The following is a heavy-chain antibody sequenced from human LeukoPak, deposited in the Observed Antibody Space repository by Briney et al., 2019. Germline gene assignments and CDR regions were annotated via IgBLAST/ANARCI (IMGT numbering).Heavy chain of an antibody. CDR1: GFTFSSSA. CDR2: IGVGSGNT. Sequence: ASVKVSCKASGFTFSSSAVQWVRQARGQRFEWIGWIGVGSGNTNYAERFQDRVTITRDMSTSTAYMELSSLRSEDTAVYHCATGRHVPSWDTAMVPYDYWGQGTLVTVSS. J-gene: IGHJ4*02. D-gene: IGHD5-18*01. V-gene: IGHV1-58*01. CDR3: ATGRHVPSWDTAMVPYDY.